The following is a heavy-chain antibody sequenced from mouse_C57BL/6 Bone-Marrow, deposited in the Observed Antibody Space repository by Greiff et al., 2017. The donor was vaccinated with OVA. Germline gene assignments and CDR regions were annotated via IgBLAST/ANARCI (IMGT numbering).Heavy chain of an antibody. Sequence: QVQLQQSGAELARPGASVKLSCKASGYTFTSYGISWVKQSTGQGLEWIGEIYPRSGNTYYNEKFKGKATLTADKSSSTAFMVLRSLTSADSAFYFCAREGGIYYYGGNDRYYDDWGTGTTVTVSS. CDR3: AREGGIYYYGGNDRYYDD. CDR1: GYTFTSYG. J-gene: IGHJ1*03. V-gene: IGHV1-81*01. D-gene: IGHD1-1*01. CDR2: IYPRSGNT.